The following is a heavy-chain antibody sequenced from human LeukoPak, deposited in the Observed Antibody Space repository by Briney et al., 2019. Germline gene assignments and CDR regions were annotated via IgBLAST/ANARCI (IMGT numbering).Heavy chain of an antibody. CDR1: GGSISSGSYY. J-gene: IGHJ4*02. CDR2: IYTSGST. D-gene: IGHD5-12*01. V-gene: IGHV4-61*02. Sequence: SETLSLTCTVSGGSISSGSYYWSWIRQPAGKGLEWIGRIYTSGSTNYNPSLKSRVTISVDTPKNQFSLKLSSVTAADTAVYYCARARGYSGYDLFDYWGQGTLVTVSS. CDR3: ARARGYSGYDLFDY.